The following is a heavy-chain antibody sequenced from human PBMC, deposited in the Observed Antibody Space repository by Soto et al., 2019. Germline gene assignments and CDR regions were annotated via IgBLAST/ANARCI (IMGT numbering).Heavy chain of an antibody. CDR3: ARSRIGDCSSTSCYPPFDY. D-gene: IGHD2-2*03. CDR1: GFSLSTSGMR. Sequence: SGPTLVNPTQTLTLTCTFSGFSLSTSGMRVSWIRQPPGKALEWLARIDWDDDKFYSTSLKTRLTISKDTSKNQVVLTMTTMDPVDTATYYCARSRIGDCSSTSCYPPFDYWGQGTLVTVSS. J-gene: IGHJ4*02. V-gene: IGHV2-70*04. CDR2: IDWDDDK.